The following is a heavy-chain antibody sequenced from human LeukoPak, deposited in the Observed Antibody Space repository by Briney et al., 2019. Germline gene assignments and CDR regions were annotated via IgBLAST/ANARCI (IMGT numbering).Heavy chain of an antibody. Sequence: ASVKVSCKASGYTFTGYYMHWVRQAPGQGLEWMGWISPNSGGTNYAQKFQGRVTMNRDTSISTVYMELSRLRYDDTAVYYCARDNSVGDNAWWFDPWGQGTLVTVSS. CDR1: GYTFTGYY. V-gene: IGHV1-2*02. CDR3: ARDNSVGDNAWWFDP. CDR2: ISPNSGGT. D-gene: IGHD1-26*01. J-gene: IGHJ5*02.